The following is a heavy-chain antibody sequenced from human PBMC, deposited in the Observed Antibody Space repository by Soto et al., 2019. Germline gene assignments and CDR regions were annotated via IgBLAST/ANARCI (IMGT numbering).Heavy chain of an antibody. J-gene: IGHJ4*02. CDR3: AKEVSLGSTVDLGY. V-gene: IGHV3-23*01. CDR2: ISGSGGST. CDR1: GFTLTIFA. Sequence: GGSLRLSCAASGFTLTIFAMSWVRQSPGKGLEWVSTISGSGGSTYYADAVKGRFTISRDNSMGTLYLQMKSLRVEDTAIYYCAKEVSLGSTVDLGYWGQGTLVTVSS. D-gene: IGHD7-27*01.